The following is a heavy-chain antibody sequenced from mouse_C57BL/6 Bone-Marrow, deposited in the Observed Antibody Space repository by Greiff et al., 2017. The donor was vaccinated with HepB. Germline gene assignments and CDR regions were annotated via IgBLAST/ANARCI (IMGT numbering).Heavy chain of an antibody. CDR3: ARWGGPQREDY. D-gene: IGHD1-1*02. J-gene: IGHJ4*01. CDR1: GYTFTSYW. Sequence: QVQLQQPGAELVKPGASVKLSCKASGYTFTSYWMHWVKQRPGQGLEWIVMIHPNSGSTNYNEKFKSKATLTVDKSSSTTYMQHRSLTSEDSAVYYCARWGGPQREDYWGQGTSVTVSS. CDR2: IHPNSGST. V-gene: IGHV1-64*01.